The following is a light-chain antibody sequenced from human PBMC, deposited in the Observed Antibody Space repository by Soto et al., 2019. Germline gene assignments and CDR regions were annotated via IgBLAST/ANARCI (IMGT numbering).Light chain of an antibody. CDR2: DVT. CDR3: CSSTTISTFV. Sequence: QSALTQPASVSGSPGQSITISCTGTSSDVGGYNYVSWYQHHPGKAPKLIIYDVTDRPSGISNRFSGSKSGSTASLTISGRQAEDEADYYCCSSTTISTFVFGTGTKLTVL. CDR1: SSDVGGYNY. V-gene: IGLV2-14*01. J-gene: IGLJ1*01.